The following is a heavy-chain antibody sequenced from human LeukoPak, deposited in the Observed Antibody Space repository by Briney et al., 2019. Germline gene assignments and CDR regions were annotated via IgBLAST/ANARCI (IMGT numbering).Heavy chain of an antibody. V-gene: IGHV4-31*03. CDR3: ARDHIVVVPAASVFRYYYYGMDV. J-gene: IGHJ6*04. D-gene: IGHD2-2*01. CDR2: IDYSGST. Sequence: SQTLSLTCTVSGGSISSGGYYWSWIRQHPGKGLEWIGYIDYSGSTYYNPSLKSRVTISVDTSKNQFSLKLSSVTAADTAVYYCARDHIVVVPAASVFRYYYYGMDVWGKGTTVTVSS. CDR1: GGSISSGGYY.